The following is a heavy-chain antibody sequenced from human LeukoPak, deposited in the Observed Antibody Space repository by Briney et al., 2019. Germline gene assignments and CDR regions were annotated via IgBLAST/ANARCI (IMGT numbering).Heavy chain of an antibody. CDR3: AKDTVITRPYYFDF. D-gene: IGHD4-23*01. V-gene: IGHV3-23*01. CDR2: ISGSGGST. J-gene: IGHJ4*02. Sequence: GGSLRLSCAASGFTFSRYSMAWVRRAPGDGLEWVSAISGSGGSTFYADSVKGRFTISRDNSKNTLSLQMNSLRAEDTAVYYCAKDTVITRPYYFDFWGQGTLVTVSS. CDR1: GFTFSRYS.